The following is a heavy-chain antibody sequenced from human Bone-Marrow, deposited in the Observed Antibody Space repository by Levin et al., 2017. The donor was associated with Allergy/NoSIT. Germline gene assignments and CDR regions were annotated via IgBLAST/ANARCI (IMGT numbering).Heavy chain of an antibody. CDR1: GFTFSKYA. D-gene: IGHD2-15*01. Sequence: GGSLRLSCAASGFTFSKYAMSWVRQAPGKGLEWVSAISGSGGSTYYADSVKGRFTISRDNSKNTLYLQMNSLRAEDTAVYYCAKRPDIVLAYYFDYWGQGTLVTVSS. CDR3: AKRPDIVLAYYFDY. J-gene: IGHJ4*02. V-gene: IGHV3-23*01. CDR2: ISGSGGST.